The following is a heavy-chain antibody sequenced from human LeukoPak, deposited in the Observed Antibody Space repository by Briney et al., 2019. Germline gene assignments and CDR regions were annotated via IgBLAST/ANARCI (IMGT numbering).Heavy chain of an antibody. CDR1: GFTFSSYW. CDR2: INQDGSEK. J-gene: IGHJ4*02. CDR3: ARSSDSLSCFGFDC. D-gene: IGHD3-22*01. V-gene: IGHV3-7*01. Sequence: GGSLRLSCAASGFTFSSYWMSWVRQAPGKGLEWMANINQDGSEKYYVDSVKGRFTISRDKANNSLYLQISSLRAEDTAVYYCARSSDSLSCFGFDCWGQGTLVTVSS.